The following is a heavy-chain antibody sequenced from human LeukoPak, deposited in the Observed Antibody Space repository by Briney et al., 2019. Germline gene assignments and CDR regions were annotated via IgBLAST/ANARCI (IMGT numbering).Heavy chain of an antibody. CDR2: TNPNSGNT. V-gene: IGHV1-8*01. J-gene: IGHJ3*02. CDR1: GYTFTSYD. CDR3: ARDLGGYSYGYRAFDI. Sequence: ASVKVSCKASGYTFTSYDINWVRQATGQGLEWMGWTNPNSGNTGYAQKFQGRVTMTRNISISTAYMELSSLRSEDTAVYYCARDLGGYSYGYRAFDIWGQGTMVTVSS. D-gene: IGHD5-18*01.